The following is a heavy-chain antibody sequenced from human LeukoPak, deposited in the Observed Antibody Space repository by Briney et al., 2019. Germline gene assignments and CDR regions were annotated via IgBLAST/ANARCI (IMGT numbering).Heavy chain of an antibody. CDR3: ARARSGYDYVWGSYRYTPEVPPLLDY. D-gene: IGHD3-16*02. Sequence: GASVKVSCKASGYTFTSYGIGWVRQAPGQGLEWMGWISAYTGNTNYAQKLQGRVTMTTDTSTSTAYMELRSLRSDDTAVYYCARARSGYDYVWGSYRYTPEVPPLLDYWGQGTLVTVSS. CDR1: GYTFTSYG. J-gene: IGHJ4*02. V-gene: IGHV1-18*01. CDR2: ISAYTGNT.